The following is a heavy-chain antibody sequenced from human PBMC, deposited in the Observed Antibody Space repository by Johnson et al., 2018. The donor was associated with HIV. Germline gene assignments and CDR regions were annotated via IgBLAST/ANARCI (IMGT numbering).Heavy chain of an antibody. CDR3: AREGDYYDSSGYWAAFDI. Sequence: EVQLVESGGGVVQPGGSLRLSCAASGFTFSSYAMSWVRQAPGKGLEWVSAISGSGGSTYYADSVKGRFTISRDNSKNTLYLQMNSLRADDTAVYYCAREGDYYDSSGYWAAFDIWGQGTMVT. D-gene: IGHD3-22*01. CDR2: ISGSGGST. J-gene: IGHJ3*02. CDR1: GFTFSSYA. V-gene: IGHV3-23*04.